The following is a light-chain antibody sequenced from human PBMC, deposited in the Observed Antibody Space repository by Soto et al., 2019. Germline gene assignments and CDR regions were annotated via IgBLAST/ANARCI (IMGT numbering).Light chain of an antibody. V-gene: IGLV2-14*01. Sequence: QSALTQPASVSGSPGQSITISYTGTSSDVGAYNYVSWYQQHPGKAPKLMIYEVSNRPSGVSNRFSGSKSGNTASLTISGLQAVDEADYHCSSYTSSSTLVFGGGTKLTVL. J-gene: IGLJ3*02. CDR2: EVS. CDR1: SSDVGAYNY. CDR3: SSYTSSSTLV.